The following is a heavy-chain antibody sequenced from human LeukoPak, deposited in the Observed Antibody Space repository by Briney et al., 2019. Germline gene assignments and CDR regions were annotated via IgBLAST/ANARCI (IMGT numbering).Heavy chain of an antibody. CDR1: RFSFFGFA. V-gene: IGHV3-73*01. CDR2: IRTKGNSYAT. D-gene: IGHD3-10*01. Sequence: GGSLKLSCSASRFSFFGFAMHWVRQASGKGLEWIGRIRTKGNSYATAYGASVQGRFTISRNDSENTAYLQMNSLKIEDTAVYYCAKLGVRSSAGEDYWGQGTLVTVSS. J-gene: IGHJ4*02. CDR3: AKLGVRSSAGEDY.